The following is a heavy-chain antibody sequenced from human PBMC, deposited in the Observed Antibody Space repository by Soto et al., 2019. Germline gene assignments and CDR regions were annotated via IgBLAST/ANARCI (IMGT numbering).Heavy chain of an antibody. CDR3: AKALKRQLAYWIDP. V-gene: IGHV1-2*02. CDR1: GFSFTGYS. Sequence: GASVKVSCKASGFSFTGYSIHWLRQAPGQGLEWMGWINAHSGGTEYAQKFQGRVTLTRDTSIATAYLTLTSLKSDDTALYYCAKALKRQLAYWIDPWGPG. J-gene: IGHJ5*02. D-gene: IGHD6-6*01. CDR2: INAHSGGT.